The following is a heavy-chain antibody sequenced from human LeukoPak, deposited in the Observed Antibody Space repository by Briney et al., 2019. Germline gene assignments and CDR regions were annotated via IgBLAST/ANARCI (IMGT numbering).Heavy chain of an antibody. Sequence: GGSPRLSCAASGFTFSNYAMRWVRQAPGKGLEWVSGISGSGDSTYYADSVMGRFTISRDNSKNTLYLQMNSLRAEDTAVYYCARRSGIAVAGAFDYWGQGTLVTVSS. V-gene: IGHV3-23*01. J-gene: IGHJ4*02. CDR1: GFTFSNYA. CDR2: ISGSGDST. D-gene: IGHD6-19*01. CDR3: ARRSGIAVAGAFDY.